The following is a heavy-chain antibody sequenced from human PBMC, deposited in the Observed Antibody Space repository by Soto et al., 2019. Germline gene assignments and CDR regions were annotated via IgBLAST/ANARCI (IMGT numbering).Heavy chain of an antibody. CDR1: GGTFSSYA. CDR2: IIPIFGTA. Sequence: QVQLVQSGAEVKKPGSSVKVSCKASGGTFSSYAISWVRQAPGQGLEWMGGIIPIFGTANYAQKFQGRVTITADESTSTAHMELSSLRPEDTAVYFCARGSRGYCDGYSPYYYYGMDVWGPGTTVTVSS. CDR3: ARGSRGYCDGYSPYYYYGMDV. D-gene: IGHD5-18*01. J-gene: IGHJ6*02. V-gene: IGHV1-69*12.